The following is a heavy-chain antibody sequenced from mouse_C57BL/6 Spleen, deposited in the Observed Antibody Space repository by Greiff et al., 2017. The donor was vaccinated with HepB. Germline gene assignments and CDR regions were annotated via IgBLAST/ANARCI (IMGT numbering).Heavy chain of an antibody. CDR2: IDPSDCYT. CDR3: ARANVRSRFDY. CDR1: GYTFTSYW. Sequence: VQLQQPVAELVKPGASVKLSCKASGYTFTSYWMQWVKQRPGQGLEWIGEIDPSDCYTNYNQKFKGKATLTVDTSSSTAYMQLSSLTSEDSAVYDCARANVRSRFDYWGQGTTLTVSS. J-gene: IGHJ2*01. D-gene: IGHD2-14*01. V-gene: IGHV1-50*01.